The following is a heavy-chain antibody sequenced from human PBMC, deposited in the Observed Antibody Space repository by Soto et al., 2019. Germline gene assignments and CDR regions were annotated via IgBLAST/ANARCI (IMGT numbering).Heavy chain of an antibody. D-gene: IGHD3-3*01. V-gene: IGHV4-59*08. Sequence: SETLSLTCTVSGGSISSYYWSWIRQPPGKGLEWIGYIYYSGSTNYNPSLKSRVTISVDTSKNQFSLKLSSVTAADTAVYYCARTYTISYYYYMDVWGKGTTVTVSS. J-gene: IGHJ6*03. CDR1: GGSISSYY. CDR2: IYYSGST. CDR3: ARTYTISYYYYMDV.